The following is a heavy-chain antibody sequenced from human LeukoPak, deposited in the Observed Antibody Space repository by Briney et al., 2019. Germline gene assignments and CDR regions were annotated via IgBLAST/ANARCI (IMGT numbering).Heavy chain of an antibody. J-gene: IGHJ3*02. CDR2: INHSGST. Sequence: SETLSLTCAVYGGSFSGYYWSWIRQPPGKGLEWIGEINHSGSTNYNPSLKSRVTISVDTSKNQFSLKLSSVTAADTAVYYCARVLSSSSEFFAFDIWGQGRMVTVSS. CDR3: ARVLSSSSEFFAFDI. CDR1: GGSFSGYY. V-gene: IGHV4-34*01. D-gene: IGHD6-13*01.